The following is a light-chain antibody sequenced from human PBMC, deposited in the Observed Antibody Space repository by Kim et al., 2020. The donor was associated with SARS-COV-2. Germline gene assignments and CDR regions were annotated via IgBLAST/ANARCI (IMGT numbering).Light chain of an antibody. Sequence: GQKVSISCSGSSSNIGNNYVSWYPQLPGPAPQLLIYDNNKRPSGIPDRFSGSKSGTSATLGITGLQTGDEAGYYCGTWDSSLSVVVFGGGTKLTVL. CDR2: DNN. CDR3: GTWDSSLSVVV. CDR1: SSNIGNNY. J-gene: IGLJ2*01. V-gene: IGLV1-51*01.